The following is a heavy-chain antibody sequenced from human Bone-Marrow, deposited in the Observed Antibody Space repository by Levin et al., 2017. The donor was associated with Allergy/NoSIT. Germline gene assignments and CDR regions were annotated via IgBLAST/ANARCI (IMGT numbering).Heavy chain of an antibody. V-gene: IGHV4-4*02. CDR3: AKGSGGGL. Sequence: SQTLSLTCAVSGGSISNNIWWSWVRQPPGKGLEWIGEISNSGTTRYNPSLKSRVTIPVDKSQNQFSLKLSSVTAADTAVYYCAKGSGGGLWGPGTLVTVSS. CDR2: ISNSGTT. CDR1: GGSISNNIW. J-gene: IGHJ4*02. D-gene: IGHD3-16*01.